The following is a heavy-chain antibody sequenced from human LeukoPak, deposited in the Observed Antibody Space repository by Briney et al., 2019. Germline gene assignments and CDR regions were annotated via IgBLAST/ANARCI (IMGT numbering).Heavy chain of an antibody. CDR1: GFTFSSYS. D-gene: IGHD3-9*01. Sequence: GGSLRLSCAASGFTFSSYSMNWIRQTPGKGLEWVSSISGSGEFIYYIDSVRGRFTISRYNAKNSLYLQMNSLRPEDTAVYYCARDDGPGYHFFVSWGQRTLVTVSS. CDR3: ARDDGPGYHFFVS. V-gene: IGHV3-21*01. CDR2: ISGSGEFI. J-gene: IGHJ4*02.